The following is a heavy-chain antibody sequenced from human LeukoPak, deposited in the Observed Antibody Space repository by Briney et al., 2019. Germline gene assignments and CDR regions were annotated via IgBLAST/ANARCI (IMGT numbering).Heavy chain of an antibody. CDR3: ARVTMGATTLNYYYFFMDV. Sequence: GGSLRLFCVGSGFAFNVYTITWVREAPGKGLECVSSITSTSAYRQYGDSVRGRFTISRDNTKNSVYLQMDSLGAEDTAVYHCARVTMGATTLNYYYFFMDVWGKGTTVTVSS. D-gene: IGHD1-26*01. CDR1: GFAFNVYT. V-gene: IGHV3-21*01. J-gene: IGHJ6*03. CDR2: ITSTSAYR.